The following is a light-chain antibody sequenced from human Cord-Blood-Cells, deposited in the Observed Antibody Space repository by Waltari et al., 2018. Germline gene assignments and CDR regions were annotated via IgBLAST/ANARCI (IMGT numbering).Light chain of an antibody. CDR2: EGS. V-gene: IGLV2-23*01. Sequence: QSALTQPASVSGSPGQSITLSCTGTSSDVGSYNLVSLYQQHPGKAPKLMIYEGSKRPSGVSNRFAGSKSGNTASLTISALQAEDEADYYCCSYAGSSTVVFGGGTKLTVL. J-gene: IGLJ2*01. CDR1: SSDVGSYNL. CDR3: CSYAGSSTVV.